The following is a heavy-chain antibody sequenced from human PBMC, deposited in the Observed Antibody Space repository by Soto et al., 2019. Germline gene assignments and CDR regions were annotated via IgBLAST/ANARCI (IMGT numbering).Heavy chain of an antibody. Sequence: EVQLVESGGGLVQPGRSLRLSCGASGFTFDDYAMHWVRQAPGKGLEWVSGISWNIARIDYADSVKGRCNVSRDNAKNTMYLQMNSLGADDTALYFCAKDLLFGESSVYYGMEVWGQGTTVTVSS. CDR1: GFTFDDYA. CDR3: AKDLLFGESSVYYGMEV. D-gene: IGHD3-10*01. V-gene: IGHV3-9*01. CDR2: ISWNIARI. J-gene: IGHJ6*02.